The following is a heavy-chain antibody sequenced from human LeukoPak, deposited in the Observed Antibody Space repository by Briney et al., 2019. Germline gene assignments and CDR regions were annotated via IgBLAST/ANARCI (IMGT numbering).Heavy chain of an antibody. D-gene: IGHD3-22*01. Sequence: GGSLRLSCAASGFTFSSYGMHWVRQAPGKGLEWVAFIRYDGSNKYYADSVKGRFTISRDNSKNTLYLQMNSLRAEDTAVYYCAKNTYYYDSSGYGAFDIWGQGTMVTVSS. V-gene: IGHV3-30*02. J-gene: IGHJ3*02. CDR2: IRYDGSNK. CDR1: GFTFSSYG. CDR3: AKNTYYYDSSGYGAFDI.